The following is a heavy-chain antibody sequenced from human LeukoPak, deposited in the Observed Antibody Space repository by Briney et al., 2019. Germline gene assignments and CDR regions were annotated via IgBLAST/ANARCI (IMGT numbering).Heavy chain of an antibody. J-gene: IGHJ1*01. CDR1: GGTFTNNYA. CDR3: ARDVSAEYFQH. CDR2: IIPIFGTA. V-gene: IGHV1-69*06. Sequence: SVKVSCKSSGGTFTNNYAISWVRQAPGQGLGWMGGIIPIFGTANYAQKFQGRVTITADKSTSTAYMELSSLRSEDTAVYYCARDVSAEYFQHWGQGTLVTVSS.